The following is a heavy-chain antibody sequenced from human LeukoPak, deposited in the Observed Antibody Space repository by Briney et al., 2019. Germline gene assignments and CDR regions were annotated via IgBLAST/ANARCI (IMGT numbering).Heavy chain of an antibody. Sequence: SVKVSCQATGGTFSKHACRYVRQAPGQGLEWMGGIIPIFGTANYAQKFQGRVTITADESTSTAYMELSSLRSEDTAVYYCAVNMVRGLIITFDYWGQGTLVTVSS. CDR2: IIPIFGTA. D-gene: IGHD3-10*01. V-gene: IGHV1-69*01. J-gene: IGHJ4*02. CDR3: AVNMVRGLIITFDY. CDR1: GGTFSKHA.